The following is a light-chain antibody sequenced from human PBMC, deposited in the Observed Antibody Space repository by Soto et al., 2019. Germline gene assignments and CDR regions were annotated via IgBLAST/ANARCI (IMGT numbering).Light chain of an antibody. CDR1: SSDVGSYNY. Sequence: QSVLTQPASVSGSPGQSITISCTGTSSDVGSYNYVSWYQLHPGKAPKLMIYEVSNRPSGVSNRFSGSKSGDTASLTISGLQAEDETDYDCFSDTSSGTYVFGTGTKVTVL. CDR3: FSDTSSGTYV. J-gene: IGLJ1*01. CDR2: EVS. V-gene: IGLV2-14*01.